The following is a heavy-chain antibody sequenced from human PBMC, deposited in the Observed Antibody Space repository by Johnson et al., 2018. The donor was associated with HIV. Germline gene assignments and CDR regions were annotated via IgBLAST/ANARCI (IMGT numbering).Heavy chain of an antibody. J-gene: IGHJ3*02. CDR1: GFTFSNSA. CDR2: ISGSGGST. CDR3: AKVGYYYDSSGYYYGAFDI. V-gene: IGHV3-23*04. Sequence: VQLVESGGGLVKPGGSLRLSCAASGFTFSNSAMSWVRQAPGKGLEWVSGISGSGGSTYYADYVKGRFTISRDNSKNTMYLQMNSLSAEDTAVYYCAKVGYYYDSSGYYYGAFDIWGQGTMVTVSS. D-gene: IGHD3-22*01.